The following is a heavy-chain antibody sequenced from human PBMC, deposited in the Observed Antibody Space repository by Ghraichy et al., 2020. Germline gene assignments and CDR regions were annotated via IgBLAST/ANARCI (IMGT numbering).Heavy chain of an antibody. CDR2: INHSGST. V-gene: IGHV4-34*01. CDR3: ARGRRAAAGDHSAQH. CDR1: GGSFSGYY. J-gene: IGHJ1*01. Sequence: SQTLSLTCAVYGGSFSGYYWSWIRQPPGKGLEWIGEINHSGSTNYNPSLKSRVTISVDTSKNQFSLKLSSVTAADTAVYYCARGRRAAAGDHSAQHWGQGTLVTVSS. D-gene: IGHD6-13*01.